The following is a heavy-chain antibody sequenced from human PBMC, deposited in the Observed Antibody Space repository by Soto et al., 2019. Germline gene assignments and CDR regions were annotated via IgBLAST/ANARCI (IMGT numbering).Heavy chain of an antibody. CDR3: ARDQYCSSTSCYGAGGMDV. D-gene: IGHD2-2*01. CDR1: GYTFTSYG. V-gene: IGHV1-18*01. J-gene: IGHJ6*02. CDR2: ISAYNGNT. Sequence: ASVKVSCKASGYTFTSYGISWVRQAPGQGLEWMGWISAYNGNTNYAQKLQGRVTMTTDTSTSTAYMELRSLRSDDTAVYYCARDQYCSSTSCYGAGGMDVWGQGTTVTVSS.